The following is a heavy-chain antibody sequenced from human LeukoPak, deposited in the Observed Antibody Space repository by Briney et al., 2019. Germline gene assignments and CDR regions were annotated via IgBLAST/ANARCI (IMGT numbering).Heavy chain of an antibody. D-gene: IGHD3-9*01. CDR3: AKEGGYFDWPFTFDY. V-gene: IGHV3-23*01. CDR2: VSGSGSST. Sequence: PGGSLRLSCGASGFTFSSYGMSWVRQAPGKGLGWVSGVSGSGSSTYHADSVKGRFTISRDNSKNTLYLQVNSLRAEDTAVYYCAKEGGYFDWPFTFDYWGQGTLVTVSS. CDR1: GFTFSSYG. J-gene: IGHJ4*02.